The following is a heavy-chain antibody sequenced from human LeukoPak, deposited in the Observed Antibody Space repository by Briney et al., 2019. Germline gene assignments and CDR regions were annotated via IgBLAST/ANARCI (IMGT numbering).Heavy chain of an antibody. J-gene: IGHJ6*03. CDR2: ISAYNGNT. CDR3: ARDGYDYVWGNLTSPYYYYYYMDV. V-gene: IGHV1-18*01. D-gene: IGHD3-16*01. Sequence: GASVKVSCKASGYTFTSYGISWVRQAPGQGLEWMGWISAYNGNTNYAQKLQGRVTMTTDTSTSTAYMELRSLRSDDTAVYYCARDGYDYVWGNLTSPYYYYYYMDVWGKGTTVTISS. CDR1: GYTFTSYG.